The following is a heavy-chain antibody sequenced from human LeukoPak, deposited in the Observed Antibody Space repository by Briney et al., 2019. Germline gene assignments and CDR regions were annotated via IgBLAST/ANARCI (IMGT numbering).Heavy chain of an antibody. CDR2: ISSSSYI. CDR1: GFTFSSYS. D-gene: IGHD3-22*01. V-gene: IGHV3-21*03. CDR3: RSGYIED. Sequence: GGSLRLSCAASGFTFSSYSMNWVRQAPGKGLEWVSSISSSSYIYYADSVKGRFTISRDNAKNSLYLQMNSLKTEDTAVYYCRSGYIEDWGQGTLVTVSS. J-gene: IGHJ4*02.